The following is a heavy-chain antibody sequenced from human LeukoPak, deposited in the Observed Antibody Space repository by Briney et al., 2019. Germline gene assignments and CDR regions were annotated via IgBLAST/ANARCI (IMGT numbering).Heavy chain of an antibody. CDR3: AKSGGYGLIDY. V-gene: IGHV4-39*01. CDR1: GDSISKSSYS. CDR2: IYYSGTT. Sequence: SETLSLTCTVSGDSISKSSYSWGWIRQPPGKGLEWIGNIYYSGTTYYNPSLKSRVTISVDTSKNQFSLKLSSVTAADTAMYYCAKSGGYGLIDYWGQGTLVTVSS. D-gene: IGHD1-26*01. J-gene: IGHJ4*02.